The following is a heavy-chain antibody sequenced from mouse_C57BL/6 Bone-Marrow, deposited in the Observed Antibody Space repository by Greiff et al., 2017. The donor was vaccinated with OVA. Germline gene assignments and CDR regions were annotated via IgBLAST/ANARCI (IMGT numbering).Heavy chain of an antibody. CDR2: ISYDGSN. Sequence: EVKLQESGPGLVKPSQSLSLTCSVTGYSITSGYYWNWIRQFPGNKLEWMGYISYDGSNNYNPSLKNRISITRDTSKNQFFLKLNSVTTEDTATYYCARPYGSSRHWYFDVWGTGTTVTVSS. V-gene: IGHV3-6*01. CDR1: GYSITSGYY. CDR3: ARPYGSSRHWYFDV. D-gene: IGHD1-1*01. J-gene: IGHJ1*03.